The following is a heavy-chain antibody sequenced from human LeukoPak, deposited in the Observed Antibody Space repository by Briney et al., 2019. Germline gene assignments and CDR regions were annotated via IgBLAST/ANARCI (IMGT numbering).Heavy chain of an antibody. J-gene: IGHJ4*02. CDR2: VKQDGSEE. CDR1: GFTFSRHW. CDR3: ALRSYYGSGSFDY. V-gene: IGHV3-7*01. Sequence: GGSLRLSCAASGFTFSRHWMSWVRQAPGKGLEWVANVKQDGSEEFYVDSVKGRFTISRDNAKNSLYLQMNSLRAEDTAVYYCALRSYYGSGSFDYWGQGILVTVSS. D-gene: IGHD3-10*01.